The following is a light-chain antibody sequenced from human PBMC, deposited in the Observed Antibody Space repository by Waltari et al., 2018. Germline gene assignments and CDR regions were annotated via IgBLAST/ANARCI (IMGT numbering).Light chain of an antibody. CDR2: LAF. CDR1: QSLLHSNGYNY. CDR3: MQALQTPWT. Sequence: DIVMTQSPLSLPVTPGEPASISCRSSQSLLHSNGYNYLDWYLQKPGQSPQLLIYLAFNRASGVPDRFSGSGSDTDFTLKISRVEADDVGVYYCMQALQTPWTFGQGTRVEIK. V-gene: IGKV2-28*01. J-gene: IGKJ1*01.